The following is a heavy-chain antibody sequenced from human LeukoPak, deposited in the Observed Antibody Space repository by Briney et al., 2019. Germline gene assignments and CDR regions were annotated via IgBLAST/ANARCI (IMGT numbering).Heavy chain of an antibody. Sequence: PSETLSLTCTVSGYSISSGYYWGWIRQPPGKGLEWIGSIYHSGSTYYNPSLKSRVTISVDTSKNQFSLKLSSVTAADTAVYYCVREQDYYDSSGSYYFDYWGQGTLVTVSS. D-gene: IGHD3-22*01. J-gene: IGHJ4*02. CDR3: VREQDYYDSSGSYYFDY. CDR2: IYHSGST. CDR1: GYSISSGYY. V-gene: IGHV4-38-2*02.